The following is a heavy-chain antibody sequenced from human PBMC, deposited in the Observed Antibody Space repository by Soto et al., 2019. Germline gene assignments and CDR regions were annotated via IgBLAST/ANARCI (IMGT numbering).Heavy chain of an antibody. D-gene: IGHD6-19*01. CDR3: ARYIAVAGTGGDDAFDI. Sequence: SETLSLTCAVYGGSFSGYYWSWIRQPPGKGLEWIGEITHSGSTNYNPSFKSRVTISVDTCKNQFYVMLSSVTAADTAVYYCARYIAVAGTGGDDAFDIWGQGTMVTVSS. CDR1: GGSFSGYY. CDR2: ITHSGST. J-gene: IGHJ3*02. V-gene: IGHV4-34*01.